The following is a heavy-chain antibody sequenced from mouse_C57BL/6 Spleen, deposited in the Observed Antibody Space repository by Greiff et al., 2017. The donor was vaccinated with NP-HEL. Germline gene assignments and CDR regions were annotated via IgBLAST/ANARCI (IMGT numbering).Heavy chain of an antibody. CDR1: GYGFTSYY. CDR3: ARGGVYAMDY. J-gene: IGHJ4*01. CDR2: IYPGSGNT. Sequence: QVQLKESGPELVKPGASVKISCKASGYGFTSYYIHWVKQRPGQGLEWIGWIYPGSGNTKYNEKFKGKATLTADTSSSTAYMQLSSLTSEDSAVYYCARGGVYAMDYWGQGTSVTVSS. V-gene: IGHV1-66*01.